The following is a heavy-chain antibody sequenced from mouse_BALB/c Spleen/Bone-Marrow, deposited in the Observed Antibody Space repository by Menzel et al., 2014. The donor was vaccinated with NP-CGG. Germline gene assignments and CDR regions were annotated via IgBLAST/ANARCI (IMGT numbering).Heavy chain of an antibody. D-gene: IGHD3-2*01. Sequence: EVQLQQSGPDLVKPGASVKMSCKASGYTFTSYVMHWVKQKPGQGLDWIGYINPYNDGTKYNEKFKVKATLTSDKSSSTAYTELSSLTSEDSAVYYCARPRQLGIPYYFDYWGQGTTLTVSS. CDR1: GYTFTSYV. V-gene: IGHV1-14*01. J-gene: IGHJ2*01. CDR3: ARPRQLGIPYYFDY. CDR2: INPYNDGT.